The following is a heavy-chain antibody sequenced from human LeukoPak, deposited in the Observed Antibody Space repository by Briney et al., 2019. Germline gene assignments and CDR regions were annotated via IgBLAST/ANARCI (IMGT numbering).Heavy chain of an antibody. D-gene: IGHD6-19*01. V-gene: IGHV3-53*01. CDR3: ATEIAVAGTGNWFDP. Sequence: PGGSLRLSCAASGFTVSSNYMSWVRQAPGNGLGWVSVIYSGGSTYYAESVKSRFTISRDHSKNTMYLQMNSLRAEDTAVYYCATEIAVAGTGNWFDPWGQGTLVTVSS. CDR2: IYSGGST. CDR1: GFTVSSNY. J-gene: IGHJ5*02.